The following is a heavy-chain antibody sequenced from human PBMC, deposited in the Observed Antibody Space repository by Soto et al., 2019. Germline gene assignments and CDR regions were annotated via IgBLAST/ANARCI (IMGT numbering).Heavy chain of an antibody. D-gene: IGHD2-15*01. CDR2: IDNSGRT. J-gene: IGHJ3*02. V-gene: IGHV4-38-2*02. Sequence: SETLSLTYTVPGDSKIGGGDWGWIQRPPGKGLEWIGSIDNSGRTYYNPSLKSRVTISVDRSKNQFSLKLTSVTAADTAVYYCASTKFGGTSRSRAFDIWGQGTMVTVSS. CDR1: GDSKIGGGD. CDR3: ASTKFGGTSRSRAFDI.